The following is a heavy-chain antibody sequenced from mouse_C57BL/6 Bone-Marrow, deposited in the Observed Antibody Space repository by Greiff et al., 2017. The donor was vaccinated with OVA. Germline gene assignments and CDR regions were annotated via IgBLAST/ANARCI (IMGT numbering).Heavy chain of an antibody. Sequence: VQLQQSGAELVKPGASVKLSCTASGFNIKDYYMHWVKQRTEQGLEWIGRIDPVDGETKYAPKFQGKATITADTSSNTAYLQLSSLTSEDTAVYDCVLITTVVTSYFDYWGQGTTLTVSS. CDR2: IDPVDGET. D-gene: IGHD1-1*01. CDR3: VLITTVVTSYFDY. CDR1: GFNIKDYY. V-gene: IGHV14-2*01. J-gene: IGHJ2*01.